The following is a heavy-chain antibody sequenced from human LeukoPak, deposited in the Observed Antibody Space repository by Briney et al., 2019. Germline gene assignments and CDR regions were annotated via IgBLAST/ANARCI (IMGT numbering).Heavy chain of an antibody. CDR1: GYSFTDYY. D-gene: IGHD2-21*01. J-gene: IGHJ5*02. Sequence: ASVKVSCKTSGYSFTDYYMHWVRQAPGQGLEWMGWINPNSGGTSSAQKFQGRVTMTRDTSITTVYMEVSWLTSDDTAIYYCARADRLHGGPYLIGPWGQGTLVTVTS. V-gene: IGHV1-2*02. CDR3: ARADRLHGGPYLIGP. CDR2: INPNSGGT.